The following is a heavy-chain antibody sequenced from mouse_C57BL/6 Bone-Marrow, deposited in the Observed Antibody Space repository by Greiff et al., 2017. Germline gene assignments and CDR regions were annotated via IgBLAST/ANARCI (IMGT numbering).Heavy chain of an antibody. D-gene: IGHD1-1*01. Sequence: VQLQQPGAELVKPGASVKLSCKASGYTFTSYWMQWVKQRPGQGLEWIGEIDPSDSYTNYNQKFKGKATLTVGTSSSTAYMQLSSLTSEDSAVYYCANYYGSDYWGQGTTLTVSS. CDR3: ANYYGSDY. J-gene: IGHJ2*01. CDR1: GYTFTSYW. V-gene: IGHV1-50*01. CDR2: IDPSDSYT.